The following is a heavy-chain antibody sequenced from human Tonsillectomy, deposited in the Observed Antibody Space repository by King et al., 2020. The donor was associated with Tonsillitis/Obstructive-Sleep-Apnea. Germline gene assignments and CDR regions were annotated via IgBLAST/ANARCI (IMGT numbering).Heavy chain of an antibody. V-gene: IGHV3-21*01. Sequence: VQLVESGGGLVKPGGSLRLSCAASGFKFSSYSMNWVRQAPGKGLEWVSSISSSSTYIYYADSVKGRFTISSDNAKNSLYLQLNSLRAEDTAVYYCARGTYSIFGPDDAFDLWGQGTMVTLPS. CDR3: ARGTYSIFGPDDAFDL. D-gene: IGHD3-3*01. CDR1: GFKFSSYS. J-gene: IGHJ3*01. CDR2: ISSSSTYI.